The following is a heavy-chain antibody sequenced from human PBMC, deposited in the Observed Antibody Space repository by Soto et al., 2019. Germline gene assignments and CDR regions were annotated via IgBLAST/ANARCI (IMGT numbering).Heavy chain of an antibody. CDR2: IIPIFGTA. CDR1: GCTFSSYA. J-gene: IGHJ4*02. Sequence: ASVKVSCKASGCTFSSYAISWVRQAPGQGLEWMGGIIPIFGTANYAQKFQGRVTITADESTSTAYMELSSLTSEDTAMYYCARVRYCSSTSCYVFEYWGQGTLVTVSS. V-gene: IGHV1-69*13. D-gene: IGHD2-2*01. CDR3: ARVRYCSSTSCYVFEY.